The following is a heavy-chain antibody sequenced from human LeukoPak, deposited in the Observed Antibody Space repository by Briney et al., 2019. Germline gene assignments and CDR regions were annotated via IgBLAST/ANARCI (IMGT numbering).Heavy chain of an antibody. CDR3: VRDGDNYNPPFGY. Sequence: GGSLRLSCAASQFIFSNYWMSWVRQAPGKGLEWVANIKQDGSEKKYVDSVKGRFTISRDNAKNSLDLQMNSLRVEDTAVYYCVRDGDNYNPPFGYWGQGTLVTVSS. CDR2: IKQDGSEK. D-gene: IGHD4-11*01. V-gene: IGHV3-7*03. CDR1: QFIFSNYW. J-gene: IGHJ4*02.